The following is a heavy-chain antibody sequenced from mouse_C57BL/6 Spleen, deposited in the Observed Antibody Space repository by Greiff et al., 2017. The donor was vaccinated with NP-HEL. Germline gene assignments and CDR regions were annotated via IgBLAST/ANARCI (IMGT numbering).Heavy chain of an antibody. D-gene: IGHD2-3*01. CDR2: IDPETGGT. Sequence: QVQLQQSGAELVRPGASVTLSCKASGYTFTDYEMHWVKQTPVHGLEWIGAIDPETGGTAYNQKFKGKATLTADKSSSTAYMELRSLTSEDSAVYYCTRSDDYVDYWGQGTTLTVSS. V-gene: IGHV1-15*01. CDR3: TRSDDYVDY. CDR1: GYTFTDYE. J-gene: IGHJ2*01.